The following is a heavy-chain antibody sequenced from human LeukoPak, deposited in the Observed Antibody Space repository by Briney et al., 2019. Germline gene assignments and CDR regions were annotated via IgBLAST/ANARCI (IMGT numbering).Heavy chain of an antibody. V-gene: IGHV3-23*01. CDR2: ISGSGDST. CDR3: ARDLYSSGWYGPDYYYYGMDV. CDR1: GFIFDTHT. D-gene: IGHD6-19*01. Sequence: GGSLRLSCTGSGFIFDTHTLTWVRQAPGKGLEWVASISGSGDSTNYADSVKGRFTISRDNSKNTLYLQMNSLRAEDTAVYYCARDLYSSGWYGPDYYYYGMDVWGQGTTVTVSS. J-gene: IGHJ6*02.